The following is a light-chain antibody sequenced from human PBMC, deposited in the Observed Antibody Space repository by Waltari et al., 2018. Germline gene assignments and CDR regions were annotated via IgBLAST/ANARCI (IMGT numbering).Light chain of an antibody. CDR3: CSYAGGTASIL. V-gene: IGLV2-23*01. CDR2: EDT. J-gene: IGLJ2*01. CDR1: SSDVGSHNL. Sequence: QSALTQPASVSGSPGQSITISCTGNSSDVGSHNLVSWYHHHPGKAPKLMIYEDTKRPSGVSNRFSGSKSGNTASLTISGLQAEDEADYYCCSYAGGTASILLGGGTKLTVL.